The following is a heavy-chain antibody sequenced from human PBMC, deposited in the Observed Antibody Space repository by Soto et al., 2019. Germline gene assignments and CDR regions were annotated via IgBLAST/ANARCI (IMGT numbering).Heavy chain of an antibody. CDR1: GGSISSGYW. CDR2: IFHSGST. V-gene: IGHV4-4*02. J-gene: IGHJ4*02. D-gene: IGHD1-7*01. Sequence: QVQLKESGPGLVKPSGTLSLTCDVSGGSISSGYWWSWVRQTPGKGLEWIGEIFHSGSTNYNPSLKSRVTISVANSKNHFSLNLNSVTAADTAVYYCATHRGNTFGPYDDWGQGNLVTVSS. CDR3: ATHRGNTFGPYDD.